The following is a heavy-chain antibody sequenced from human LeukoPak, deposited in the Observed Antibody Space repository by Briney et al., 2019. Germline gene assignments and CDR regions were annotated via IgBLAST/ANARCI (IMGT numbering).Heavy chain of an antibody. D-gene: IGHD3-22*01. V-gene: IGHV4-39*01. CDR1: GGSISRGSHY. CDR3: ARGPRPTPYYYDSSGYSRAYFDY. CDR2: INHSAST. Sequence: SETLSLTCTVSGGSISRGSHYWGWIRQPPGKRLEWIGEINHSASTNYNPSLKSRVTISVDTSKNQFSLKLSSVTAADTAVYYCARGPRPTPYYYDSSGYSRAYFDYWGQGTLVTVSS. J-gene: IGHJ4*02.